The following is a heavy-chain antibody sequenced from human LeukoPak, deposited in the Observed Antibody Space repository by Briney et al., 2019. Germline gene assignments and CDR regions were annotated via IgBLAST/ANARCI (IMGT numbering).Heavy chain of an antibody. J-gene: IGHJ6*04. CDR3: AKDHVVGATLFPSYYYYYGMDV. CDR2: ISYDGSNK. CDR1: GFTLSSYG. V-gene: IGHV3-30*18. Sequence: GGSLRLSCAASGFTLSSYGMHWVRQAPGKGLEWVAVISYDGSNKYYADSVKGRFTISRDNSKNTVYLQMNSLRAEDTAVYYCAKDHVVGATLFPSYYYYYGMDVWGKGTTVTVSS. D-gene: IGHD1-26*01.